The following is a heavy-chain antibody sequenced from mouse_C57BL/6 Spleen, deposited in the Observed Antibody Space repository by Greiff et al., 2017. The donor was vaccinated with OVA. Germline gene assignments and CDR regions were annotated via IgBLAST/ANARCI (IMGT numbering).Heavy chain of an antibody. Sequence: VKLQQPGAELVRPGTSVKLSCKASGYTFTSYWMHWVKQRPGQGLEWIGVIDPSDSYTNYNQKFKGKATLTVDTSSSTAYMQLSSLTSEDSAVYYCARPWALYFDYWGQGTTLTVSS. CDR1: GYTFTSYW. CDR3: ARPWALYFDY. D-gene: IGHD3-1*01. J-gene: IGHJ2*01. CDR2: IDPSDSYT. V-gene: IGHV1-59*01.